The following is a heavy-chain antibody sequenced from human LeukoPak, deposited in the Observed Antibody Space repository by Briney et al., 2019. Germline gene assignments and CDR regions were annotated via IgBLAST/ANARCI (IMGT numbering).Heavy chain of an antibody. V-gene: IGHV3-23*01. J-gene: IGHJ4*02. Sequence: PGGSLRLSCAASGLTFSNYVMTWVRQSPGKGLEWVTSISGSGANTYSADSVKGRCTISRDNSKKTLYLQMNSLRAEDTAVYYCAKGMSATSGYLELEYWGQGTLVIVSS. CDR1: GLTFSNYV. D-gene: IGHD3-22*01. CDR2: ISGSGANT. CDR3: AKGMSATSGYLELEY.